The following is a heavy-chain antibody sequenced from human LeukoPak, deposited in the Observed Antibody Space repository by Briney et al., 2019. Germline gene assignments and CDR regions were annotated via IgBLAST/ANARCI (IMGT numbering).Heavy chain of an antibody. V-gene: IGHV4-59*01. CDR2: IYYSGST. CDR3: ARDLGTHFDY. Sequence: SETLFLTCTVSGGSISSYYWSWIRQPPGKGLEWIGYIYYSGSTNYNPSLKSRVTISVDTSKNQFSLKLSSVTAADTAVYYCARDLGTHFDYWGQGTLVTVSS. J-gene: IGHJ4*02. CDR1: GGSISSYY.